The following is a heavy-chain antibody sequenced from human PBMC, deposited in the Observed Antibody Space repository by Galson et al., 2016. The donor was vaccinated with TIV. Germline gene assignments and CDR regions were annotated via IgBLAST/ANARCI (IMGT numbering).Heavy chain of an antibody. J-gene: IGHJ6*02. CDR1: GYSFLSFD. CDR2: MNPHSGST. D-gene: IGHD4-17*01. V-gene: IGHV1-8*01. Sequence: SVKVSCKASGYSFLSFDINWVRQAAGQGLEWMGWMNPHSGSTVSAQKFQGRVTMTRNLSISTAYMELSSLTSEDTAIYYCARPSYGSADYGLDVWGQGTTVTVSS. CDR3: ARPSYGSADYGLDV.